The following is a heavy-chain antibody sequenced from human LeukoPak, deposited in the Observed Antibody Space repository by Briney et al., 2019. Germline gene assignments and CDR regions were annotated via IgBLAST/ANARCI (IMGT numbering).Heavy chain of an antibody. D-gene: IGHD3-10*01. CDR2: ISGSGGST. V-gene: IGHV3-23*01. CDR3: AKDRGILWFGELYTTPGRLDP. J-gene: IGHJ5*02. CDR1: GFTFSSYA. Sequence: GGSLRLSCAASGFTFSSYAMSWVRQAPGKGLEWVSAISGSGGSTYYADSVKGRFTISRDNSKNTLYLQMNSLRAEDTAVYYCAKDRGILWFGELYTTPGRLDPWGQGTLVTVSS.